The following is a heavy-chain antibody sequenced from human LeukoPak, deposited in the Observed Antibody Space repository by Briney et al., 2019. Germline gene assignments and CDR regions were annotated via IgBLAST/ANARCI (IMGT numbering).Heavy chain of an antibody. CDR2: INHSGST. CDR3: ARGVPGRSIDF. Sequence: PSETLSLTCAVYGVSCSGYYWSWIRQPPGKGLEWIGEINHSGSTNYNPSLKSRVTISVDTSKNQFSLKLSSVTAADTAVYYCARGVPGRSIDFWGQGTLVTVSS. D-gene: IGHD3-16*02. J-gene: IGHJ4*02. V-gene: IGHV4-34*01. CDR1: GVSCSGYY.